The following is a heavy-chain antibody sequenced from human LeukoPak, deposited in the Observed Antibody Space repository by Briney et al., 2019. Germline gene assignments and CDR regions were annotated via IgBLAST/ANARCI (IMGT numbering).Heavy chain of an antibody. CDR3: AKDRGGQWELRAFDI. Sequence: GGSLRLSCAASGFTFDDYAMHWVRQAPGKGLEWVSGISWNSGSIGYADSVKGRFTISRDNAKNSLYLQMNSLRAEDMALYYCAKDRGGQWELRAFDIWGQGTMVTVSS. V-gene: IGHV3-9*03. CDR2: ISWNSGSI. J-gene: IGHJ3*02. D-gene: IGHD1-26*01. CDR1: GFTFDDYA.